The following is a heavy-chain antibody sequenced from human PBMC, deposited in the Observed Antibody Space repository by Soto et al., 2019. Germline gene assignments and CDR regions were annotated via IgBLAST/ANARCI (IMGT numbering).Heavy chain of an antibody. CDR1: GGTFSSHS. CDR3: AREVGYGYFTAALLD. J-gene: IGHJ4*02. CDR2: IITLFGTA. D-gene: IGHD5-12*01. Sequence: VQLMQSGAEVKQPGSSVKVSCKASGGTFSSHSINWVRQAPGQGLEWMGGIITLFGTANYAQNFQGRVTITADQSTSTAYMELNSLRSDDTAVYYCAREVGYGYFTAALLDWGQGTLVTVSS. V-gene: IGHV1-69*01.